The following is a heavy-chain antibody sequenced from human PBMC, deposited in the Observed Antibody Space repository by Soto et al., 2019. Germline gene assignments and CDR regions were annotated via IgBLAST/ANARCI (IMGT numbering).Heavy chain of an antibody. CDR1: GFTFSSYA. Sequence: PGGSLRLSCAASGFTFSSYAMSWVRQAPGKGLEWVSAISGSGGSTYYADSVKGRFTISRDNSKNTLYLQMNSLRAEDTAVYYCAKPYYYDSSGYYSYYGMDVWGQGTTVTVSS. V-gene: IGHV3-23*01. CDR3: AKPYYYDSSGYYSYYGMDV. J-gene: IGHJ6*02. CDR2: ISGSGGST. D-gene: IGHD3-22*01.